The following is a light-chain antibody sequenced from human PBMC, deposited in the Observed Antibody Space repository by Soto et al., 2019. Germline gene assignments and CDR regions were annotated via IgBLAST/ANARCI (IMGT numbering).Light chain of an antibody. CDR1: QAIRNE. V-gene: IGKV1-6*01. CDR3: LQDYTHPWT. J-gene: IGKJ1*01. CDR2: AAS. Sequence: AIQMTQFPSSLSASVGDRVTITCRASQAIRNELGWYQQKPGQAPKVLIYAASSLQSGVPSRFSGSGSGTDFTLTISSLQPEDFATYYCLQDYTHPWTFGQGTKVEIK.